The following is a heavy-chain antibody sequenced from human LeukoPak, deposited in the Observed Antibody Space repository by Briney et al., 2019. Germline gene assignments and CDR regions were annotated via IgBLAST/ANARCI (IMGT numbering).Heavy chain of an antibody. J-gene: IGHJ4*02. CDR3: AREGYYKGFDY. D-gene: IGHD3-9*01. CDR2: IYHSGST. CDR1: GYSISSGYS. V-gene: IGHV4-30-2*01. Sequence: PSETLSLTCTVSGYSISSGYSWSWIRQPPGKGLEWIGYIYHSGSTYYNPSLKSRVTISVDRSKNQFSLKLSSVTAADTAVYYCAREGYYKGFDYWGQGTLVTVSS.